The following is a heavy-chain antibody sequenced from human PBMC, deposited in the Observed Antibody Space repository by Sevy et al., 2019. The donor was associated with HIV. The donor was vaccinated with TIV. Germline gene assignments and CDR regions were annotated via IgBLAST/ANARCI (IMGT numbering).Heavy chain of an antibody. CDR1: GYSFGSIYY. V-gene: IGHV4-38-2*02. CDR3: ARDLGLGIQFDY. Sequence: SETLSLTCTVSGYSFGSIYYWGWIRQPPGKGLEWIGSAYHSGSTYYNPSLKSRVTISVDTSKNRFSLKVTSVTAADTAVYYCARDLGLGIQFDYWGQGTLVTVSS. CDR2: AYHSGST. J-gene: IGHJ4*02. D-gene: IGHD3-9*01.